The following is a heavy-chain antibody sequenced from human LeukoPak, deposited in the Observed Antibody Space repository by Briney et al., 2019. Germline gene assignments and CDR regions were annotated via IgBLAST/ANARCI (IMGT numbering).Heavy chain of an antibody. V-gene: IGHV4-59*01. CDR1: GGSISSYY. CDR3: ARADTVTTAYYFDY. D-gene: IGHD4-11*01. CDR2: IYYSGST. Sequence: SETLSLTCTVPGGSISSYYWSWIRQPPGKGLEWIGYIYYSGSTNYNPSLKSRVTISVDTSKNQFSLKLSSVTAADTAVYYCARADTVTTAYYFDYWGQGTLVTVSS. J-gene: IGHJ4*02.